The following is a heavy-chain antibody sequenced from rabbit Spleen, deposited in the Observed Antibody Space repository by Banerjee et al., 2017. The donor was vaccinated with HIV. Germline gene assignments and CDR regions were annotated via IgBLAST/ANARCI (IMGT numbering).Heavy chain of an antibody. Sequence: QSLEESGGDLVKPGASLTLTCTASGFSFSNYFYMCWVRQAPGKGLEWIACISAGNSDNTYYASWAKGRFTISTTSSTTVTLQMTSLTAADTAAYFCARDGYSRGWGIILYYFNLWGQGTLVTVS. CDR2: ISAGNSDNT. CDR1: GFSFSNYFY. CDR3: ARDGYSRGWGIILYYFNL. V-gene: IGHV1S40*01. J-gene: IGHJ4*01. D-gene: IGHD4-1*01.